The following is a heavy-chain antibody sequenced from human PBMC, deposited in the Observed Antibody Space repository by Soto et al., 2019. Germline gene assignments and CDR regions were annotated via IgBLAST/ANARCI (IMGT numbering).Heavy chain of an antibody. V-gene: IGHV3-33*01. CDR2: IWYDGSNK. D-gene: IGHD3-10*01. CDR3: ARDLWGDYYGSENYSYYGMDV. J-gene: IGHJ6*02. Sequence: RGSLRLSCAASGFPFSRYGMHWVRPAPGKGLEGVAVIWYDGSNKYYADSVKGRFTISRDNSKNTLYLQMNSLRAEDTAVYYCARDLWGDYYGSENYSYYGMDVWGQGTTVTVSS. CDR1: GFPFSRYG.